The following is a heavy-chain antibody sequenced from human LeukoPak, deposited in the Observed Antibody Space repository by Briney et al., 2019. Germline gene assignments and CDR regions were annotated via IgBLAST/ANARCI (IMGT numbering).Heavy chain of an antibody. CDR1: GGTFSSYA. V-gene: IGHV1-69*04. CDR2: IIPILGIA. CDR3: ARDRNYYDSSGYSDAFDI. D-gene: IGHD3-22*01. Sequence: GSSVKVSCKASGGTFSSYAISWVRHAPGQGLEWVGRIIPILGIANYAQKLQGRVTMTTDTSTSTAYMELRSLRSDDTAVYYCARDRNYYDSSGYSDAFDIWGQGTMVTVSS. J-gene: IGHJ3*02.